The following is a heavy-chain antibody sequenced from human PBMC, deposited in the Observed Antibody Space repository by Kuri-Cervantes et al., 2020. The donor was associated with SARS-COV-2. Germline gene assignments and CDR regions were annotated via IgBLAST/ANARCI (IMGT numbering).Heavy chain of an antibody. Sequence: SVKVSCKASGGTFSSYAISWVRQAPGQGLEWMGGIIPIFGTANYAQKFQGRVTITADESTSTAYMELSSLRSEDTAVYYCARVPNTSDGSGSYYNVGWHFDLWGRGTLVTVSS. CDR3: ARVPNTSDGSGSYYNVGWHFDL. CDR1: GGTFSSYA. D-gene: IGHD3-10*01. CDR2: IIPIFGTA. J-gene: IGHJ2*01. V-gene: IGHV1-69*13.